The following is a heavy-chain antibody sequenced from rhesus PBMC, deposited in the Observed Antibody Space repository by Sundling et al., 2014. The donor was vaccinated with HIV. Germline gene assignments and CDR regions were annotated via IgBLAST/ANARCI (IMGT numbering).Heavy chain of an antibody. CDR1: GGSFSGYF. CDR2: IYGIHTDT. Sequence: QVQLQESGPGLVKPSETLSLTCAVSGGSFSGYFWGWIRQPPGKGLEWIGHIYGIHTDTNYNPSLKSRVTISKDTSKNQLSLKLRSLNVADTAVYFCARDGGSLSYFDYWGQGVLVSVSA. D-gene: IGHD1-44*02. J-gene: IGHJ4*01. CDR3: ARDGGSLSYFDY. V-gene: IGHV4-81*01.